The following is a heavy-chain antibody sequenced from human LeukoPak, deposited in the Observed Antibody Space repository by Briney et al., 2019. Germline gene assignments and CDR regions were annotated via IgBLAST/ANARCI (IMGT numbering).Heavy chain of an antibody. V-gene: IGHV1-8*01. J-gene: IGHJ5*02. Sequence: ASAKVSCKASGYTFTSYDINWVRQATGQGLEWMGWMNPNSGNTGYAQKFQGRVTMTRNTSISTAYMELSSLRSEDTAVYYCARDRITGTTGWFDPWGQGTLVTVSS. CDR2: MNPNSGNT. CDR3: ARDRITGTTGWFDP. D-gene: IGHD1-7*01. CDR1: GYTFTSYD.